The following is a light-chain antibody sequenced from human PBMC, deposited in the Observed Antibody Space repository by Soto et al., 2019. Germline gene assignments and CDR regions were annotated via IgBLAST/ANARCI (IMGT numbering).Light chain of an antibody. J-gene: IGLJ2*01. V-gene: IGLV1-51*02. Sequence: QSVLTQPPSVSAAPGQKVTISCSGGSSNIGINIVSWYQQLPGTAPKLLIYEDNKRPSGIPDRFSGSKSGTSATLGITALQTGDEADYYCASWDTSLNSGVFGGGTQLTV. CDR3: ASWDTSLNSGV. CDR1: SSNIGINI. CDR2: EDN.